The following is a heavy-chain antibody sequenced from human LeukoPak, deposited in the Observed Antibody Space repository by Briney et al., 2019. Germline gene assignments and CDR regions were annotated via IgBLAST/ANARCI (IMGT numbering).Heavy chain of an antibody. Sequence: ASVKVSCKASGYTFTGYHVHWLRQAPGQGLEWMGWINPNSGGTNYAQKFQGTVTMTRDTSISTAYMDLSRLKSDDTAVYYCARDRGIFEDYWGQGTLVTVSS. CDR1: GYTFTGYH. J-gene: IGHJ4*02. CDR3: ARDRGIFEDY. V-gene: IGHV1-2*02. CDR2: INPNSGGT. D-gene: IGHD3-3*01.